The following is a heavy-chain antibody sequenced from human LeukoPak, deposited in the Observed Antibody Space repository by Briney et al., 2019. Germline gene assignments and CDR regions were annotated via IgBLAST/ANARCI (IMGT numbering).Heavy chain of an antibody. Sequence: SVKVSCQASGGTFSSYAISWVRQAPGQGLEWMGGIIPIFGTANYAQKFQGRVTITTDESTSTAYMELSSLRSEDTAVYYCARVDYDFWRGLIFDPWGQGTLVTVSS. V-gene: IGHV1-69*05. CDR2: IIPIFGTA. D-gene: IGHD3-3*01. CDR1: GGTFSSYA. CDR3: ARVDYDFWRGLIFDP. J-gene: IGHJ5*02.